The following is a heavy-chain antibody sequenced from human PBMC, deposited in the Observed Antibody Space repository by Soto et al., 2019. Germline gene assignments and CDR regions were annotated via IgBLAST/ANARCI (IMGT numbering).Heavy chain of an antibody. CDR1: GGSISNYY. D-gene: IGHD2-15*01. CDR3: ARASVGPPGGGSWIMPFDY. Sequence: SETLSLTCTVSGGSISNYYWSWIRQPAGKGLGWIGRIYTGGSTNYNPSLKSRVTMSTDTSKNQFSLRLTSVTAADTAVYYCARASVGPPGGGSWIMPFDYWGQGALVTVSS. CDR2: IYTGGST. J-gene: IGHJ4*02. V-gene: IGHV4-4*07.